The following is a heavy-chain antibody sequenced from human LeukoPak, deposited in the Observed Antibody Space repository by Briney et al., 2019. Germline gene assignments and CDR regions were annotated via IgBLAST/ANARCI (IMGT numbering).Heavy chain of an antibody. CDR2: INHSGST. CDR3: ARGLYCSSTSCRRFDP. CDR1: GGSFSGYY. D-gene: IGHD2-2*01. J-gene: IGHJ5*02. Sequence: PSETLSLTCAVYGGSFSGYYWGWIRQPPGKGLEWIGEINHSGSTNYNPSLKSRVTISVDTSKNQFSLKLSSVIAADTAVYYCARGLYCSSTSCRRFDPWGQGTLVTVSS. V-gene: IGHV4-34*01.